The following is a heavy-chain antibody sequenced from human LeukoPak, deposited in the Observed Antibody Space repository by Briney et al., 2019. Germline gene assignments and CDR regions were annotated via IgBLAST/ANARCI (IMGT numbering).Heavy chain of an antibody. CDR3: ARVDTRLRPFDY. CDR1: GGSLSGYY. D-gene: IGHD3-16*01. J-gene: IGHJ4*02. V-gene: IGHV4-34*01. Sequence: ASETLSLTCAVYGGSLSGYYWSWIRQPPGKGLEWIGEINHSGSTNYNPSLKSRVTISVDTSKNQFSLKLSSVTAADTAVYYCARVDTRLRPFDYWGQGTLVTVSS. CDR2: INHSGST.